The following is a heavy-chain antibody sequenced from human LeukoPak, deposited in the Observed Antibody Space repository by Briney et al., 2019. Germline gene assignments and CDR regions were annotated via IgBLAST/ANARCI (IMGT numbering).Heavy chain of an antibody. CDR2: IYPGDSDT. CDR3: ARQPPSYDSSGYYYEGNYYYYGMDV. CDR1: GFNFMNYW. D-gene: IGHD3-22*01. Sequence: GESLKISCKGSGFNFMNYWFGWVRQMPGKGLEWMGIIYPGDSDTRYSPSFQGQVTISADKSISTVYLQWSSLKASDTAMYYFARQPPSYDSSGYYYEGNYYYYGMDVWGQGTTVTVSS. J-gene: IGHJ6*02. V-gene: IGHV5-51*01.